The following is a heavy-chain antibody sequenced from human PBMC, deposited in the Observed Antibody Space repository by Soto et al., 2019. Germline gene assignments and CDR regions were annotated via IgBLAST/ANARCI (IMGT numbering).Heavy chain of an antibody. Sequence: QVQLVQSGAEVKKPGASVKVTCKASGYTFTSYGISWVRQAPGQGLEWMGWVNAHNGNTNYGQKLQGRVTMTTDTSTSTVYMELRSLRSDDTAMYYCARHSYGYSYDYWGQGTLVTVSS. D-gene: IGHD5-18*01. CDR1: GYTFTSYG. J-gene: IGHJ4*02. CDR2: VNAHNGNT. CDR3: ARHSYGYSYDY. V-gene: IGHV1-18*01.